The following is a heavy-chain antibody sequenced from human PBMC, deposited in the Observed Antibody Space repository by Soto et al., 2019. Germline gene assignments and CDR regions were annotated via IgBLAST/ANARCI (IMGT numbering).Heavy chain of an antibody. CDR3: ARDRGGYFDC. J-gene: IGHJ4*02. Sequence: SQTLSLTCAISGDSVSSNTAGWNWIRQSPSRGLEWLGRTYYRSKWINDYAVSVRSRMTINPDTSTNLFSLQLSSVTPEDSAVYYCARDRGGYFDCCGQGTLVTVSS. V-gene: IGHV6-1*01. CDR1: GDSVSSNTAG. CDR2: TYYRSKWIN. D-gene: IGHD3-16*01.